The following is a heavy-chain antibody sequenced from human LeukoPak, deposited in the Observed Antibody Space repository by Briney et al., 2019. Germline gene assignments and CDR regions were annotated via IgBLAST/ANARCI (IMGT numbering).Heavy chain of an antibody. D-gene: IGHD5-24*01. V-gene: IGHV1-58*02. CDR3: AAREMAVSYYFDY. CDR2: IVVGSGNT. J-gene: IGHJ4*02. CDR1: GFTFTNSA. Sequence: GTSVTVSCKASGFTFTNSAMQWVRQARGQRREGIGWIVVGSGNTNYAQKFQERVTITRDMSTSTVYMELSSLRSEDTAVYYCAAREMAVSYYFDYWGQGTLVTVSS.